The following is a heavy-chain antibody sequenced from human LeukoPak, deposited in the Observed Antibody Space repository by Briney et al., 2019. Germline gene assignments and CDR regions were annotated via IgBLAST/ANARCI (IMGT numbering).Heavy chain of an antibody. CDR1: GFTFSSYW. J-gene: IGHJ4*02. V-gene: IGHV3-7*01. Sequence: GGSLRLSCAASGFTFSSYWMFWVRQAPGKGLEWVANIKQDGSEKYYVDSVEGRFTISRDNAKNSLYLQMNGLRVEDTAVYYCARRTSEMNYLDYWGQGILVTVSS. D-gene: IGHD1-1*01. CDR3: ARRTSEMNYLDY. CDR2: IKQDGSEK.